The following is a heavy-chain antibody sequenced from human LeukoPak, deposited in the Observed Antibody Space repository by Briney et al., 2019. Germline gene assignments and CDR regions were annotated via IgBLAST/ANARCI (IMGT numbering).Heavy chain of an antibody. D-gene: IGHD6-13*01. CDR1: GGSFSGYY. J-gene: IGHJ4*02. CDR3: ARDSESYSSSWSAPFDY. Sequence: PSETLSLTCAVYGGSFSGYYWSWIRQPPGKGLEWIGEIDHSGRANYNPSLRSRVTISVDTSKNQFSLKLSSVTAADTAVYYCARDSESYSSSWSAPFDYWGQGTLVTVSS. V-gene: IGHV4-34*01. CDR2: IDHSGRA.